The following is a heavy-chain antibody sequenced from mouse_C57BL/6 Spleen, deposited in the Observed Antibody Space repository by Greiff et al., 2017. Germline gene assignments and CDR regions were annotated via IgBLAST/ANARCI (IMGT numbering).Heavy chain of an antibody. CDR1: GYTFTSYW. CDR2: IYPGSGST. CDR3: ARWWLRQGRYFDY. D-gene: IGHD2-2*01. V-gene: IGHV1-55*01. Sequence: VQLQQPGAELVKPGASVKMSCKASGYTFTSYWITWVKQRPGQGLEWIGGIYPGSGSTNYNEKFKSKATLTVDTSSSTAYMQLSSLTSEDSAVYYCARWWLRQGRYFDYWGQGTTLTVSS. J-gene: IGHJ2*01.